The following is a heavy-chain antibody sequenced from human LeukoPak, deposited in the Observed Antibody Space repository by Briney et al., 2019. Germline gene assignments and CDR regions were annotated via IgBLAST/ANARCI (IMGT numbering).Heavy chain of an antibody. CDR3: VNHDYGDSYVG. CDR2: ITPDGTKT. Sequence: PGGSLRLSCEASGITFNIYWMHWVRQAPGKGLVWASRITPDGTKTDYADSVKGRFTISRDNAKNTLYLQMNSLRAEDAAVYFCVNHDYGDSYVGGGQGTLVTVSS. J-gene: IGHJ4*02. V-gene: IGHV3-74*01. D-gene: IGHD4-17*01. CDR1: GITFNIYW.